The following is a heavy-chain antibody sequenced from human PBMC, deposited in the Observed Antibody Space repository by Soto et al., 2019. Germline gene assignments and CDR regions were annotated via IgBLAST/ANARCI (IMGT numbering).Heavy chain of an antibody. D-gene: IGHD1-1*01. CDR2: IYYSGST. CDR1: GGSISSSSYY. Sequence: PSETLSLTCTVSGGSISSSSYYWGWIRQPPGKGLERIGSIYYSGSTYYNPSLKSRVTISVDTSKNQFSLKLSSVTAADTAVYYCATRFTKGPLQLDYWGQGTLVTVSS. J-gene: IGHJ4*02. CDR3: ATRFTKGPLQLDY. V-gene: IGHV4-39*01.